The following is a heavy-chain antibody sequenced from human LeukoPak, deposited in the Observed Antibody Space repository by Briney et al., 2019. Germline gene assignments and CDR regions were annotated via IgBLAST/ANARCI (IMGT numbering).Heavy chain of an antibody. V-gene: IGHV3-33*06. J-gene: IGHJ4*02. CDR3: AKGNGHSKGRFDF. CDR1: GFTFSSYG. CDR2: IWYDGKNK. Sequence: GGSLRLSCAASGFTFSSYGMHWVRQAPGKGLEWVAVIWYDGKNKYYADSVKGRFTISRDNSKNTLYLQMNSLRAEDTAVYYCAKGNGHSKGRFDFWGQGTLVTVSS. D-gene: IGHD5-18*01.